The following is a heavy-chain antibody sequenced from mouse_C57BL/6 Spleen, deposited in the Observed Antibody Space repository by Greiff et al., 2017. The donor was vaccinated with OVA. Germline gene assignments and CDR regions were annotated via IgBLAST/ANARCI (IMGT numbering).Heavy chain of an antibody. D-gene: IGHD1-1*02. Sequence: VQLKESGPGLVKPSQTLSLTCSVTGYSITSDYLNWIRQFPGNKLEYMGYISYSGSTYSTPSLKSRLSITRDTSKNQYYLELKYVTTEETATDDCARKLWDYAMDYWGKGTSVTVSS. V-gene: IGHV3-8*01. CDR2: ISYSGST. J-gene: IGHJ4*01. CDR3: ARKLWDYAMDY. CDR1: GYSITSDY.